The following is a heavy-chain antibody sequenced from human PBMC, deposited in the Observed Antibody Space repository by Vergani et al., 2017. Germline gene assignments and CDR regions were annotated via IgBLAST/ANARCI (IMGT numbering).Heavy chain of an antibody. CDR3: ASGVYYDFWSGSEQIPSTYYYYYMDV. CDR2: IKQDGSEK. D-gene: IGHD3-3*01. CDR1: GFTFSSYW. J-gene: IGHJ6*03. V-gene: IGHV3-7*01. Sequence: EVQLVESGGGLVQPGGSLRLSCAASGFTFSSYWMSWVRQAPGKGLEWVANIKQDGSEKYYVDSVKGRFTISRDNAKNSLYLQMNSLRAEDTVVYYCASGVYYDFWSGSEQIPSTYYYYYMDVWGKGTTVTVSS.